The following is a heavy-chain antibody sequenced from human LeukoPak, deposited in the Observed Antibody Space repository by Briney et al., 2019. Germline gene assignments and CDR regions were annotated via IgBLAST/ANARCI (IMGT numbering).Heavy chain of an antibody. CDR1: GFTFSDYY. Sequence: GGSLRLSCAASGFTFSDYYMSWIRQAPGKGLEWVSYISSSGSTIYYADSVKGRFTISRDNAKNSLYLQMNSLRAEDTAVYYCARRAVSLDSSGYYDSYYYYYMDVWGKGTTVTVSS. V-gene: IGHV3-11*01. CDR2: ISSSGSTI. D-gene: IGHD3-22*01. CDR3: ARRAVSLDSSGYYDSYYYYYMDV. J-gene: IGHJ6*03.